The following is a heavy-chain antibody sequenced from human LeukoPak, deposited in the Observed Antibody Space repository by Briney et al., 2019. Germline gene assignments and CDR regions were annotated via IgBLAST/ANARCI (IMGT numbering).Heavy chain of an antibody. J-gene: IGHJ4*02. V-gene: IGHV1-24*01. CDR1: GHTLTELS. CDR2: FDPEDGET. D-gene: IGHD7-27*01. CDR3: ATPPGRLRGRVAWGLFHY. Sequence: ASVKVSCKVSGHTLTELSMHWVRQAPGKGPEWMGGFDPEDGETVYAQKFQGRVTMTEDTSTDTAYMELSSLRSEDTAVYYCATPPGRLRGRVAWGLFHYWGQGTLVIVSS.